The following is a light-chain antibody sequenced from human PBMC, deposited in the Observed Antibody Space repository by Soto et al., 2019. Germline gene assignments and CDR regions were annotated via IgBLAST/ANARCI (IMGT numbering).Light chain of an antibody. CDR1: NTNIGSNT. CDR3: AAWDDRLNAYV. V-gene: IGLV1-44*01. CDR2: SND. J-gene: IGLJ1*01. Sequence: QSVLTQPPSTSRTPGQRVTISCSGGNTNIGSNTVNWYQQLPGRAPKSLIYSNDQRPSGVPDRFSGSKSGTSASLAISGLQSEDEADYYCAAWDDRLNAYVFGTGTKLTVL.